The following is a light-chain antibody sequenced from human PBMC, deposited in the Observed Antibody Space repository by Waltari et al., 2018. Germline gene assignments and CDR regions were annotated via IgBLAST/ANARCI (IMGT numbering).Light chain of an antibody. CDR2: EGS. Sequence: QSALTQPASVSGSPGQSITISCTGSSSDVGSYNLFSWYQQHPGKAPTLMIHEGSKRPSGVSNRFSGSKSDNPASLTISGLQAEDEAHYYCCSYAGSSAPRVFGGGTKLTVL. J-gene: IGLJ3*02. V-gene: IGLV2-23*01. CDR1: SSDVGSYNL. CDR3: CSYAGSSAPRV.